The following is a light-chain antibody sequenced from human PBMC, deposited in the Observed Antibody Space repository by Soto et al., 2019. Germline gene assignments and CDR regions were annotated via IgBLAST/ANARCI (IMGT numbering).Light chain of an antibody. CDR2: DVS. CDR3: SSYTSSSTLV. V-gene: IGLV2-14*01. J-gene: IGLJ1*01. CDR1: SSDVGGYNY. Sequence: QSVLTQPASMSGSPGQSITISCTGTSSDVGGYNYVSWYQQHPGKAPKLMIYDVSNRPSGVSNRFSGSKSGDTASLTISGLKAEDEADYYCSSYTSSSTLVFGTGTKVTVL.